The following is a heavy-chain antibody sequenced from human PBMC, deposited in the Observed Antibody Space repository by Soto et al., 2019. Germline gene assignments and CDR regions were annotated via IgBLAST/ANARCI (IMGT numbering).Heavy chain of an antibody. CDR2: FDPEDGET. Sequence: ASVKVSCKVSGYTLTELSMHWVRQAPGKGLEWMGGFDPEDGETIYAQKFQGRVTMTEDTSTDTAYMELSSLRSEDTAVYYCATAGYPGDYFDYWGQGTLVTVSS. J-gene: IGHJ4*02. V-gene: IGHV1-24*01. CDR1: GYTLTELS. CDR3: ATAGYPGDYFDY. D-gene: IGHD5-18*01.